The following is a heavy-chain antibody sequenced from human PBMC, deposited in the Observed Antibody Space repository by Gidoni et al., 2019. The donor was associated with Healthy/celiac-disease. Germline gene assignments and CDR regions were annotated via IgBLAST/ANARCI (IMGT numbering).Heavy chain of an antibody. Sequence: QVQLVESGGGVVQPGRSLRLSCAASGCTFSSYGMHWVRQARGKGLEWVAVIWYDGSNKYYADSVKRRFTISRDNSKNPLYLRMNSLRAEDAAVYYCAREDYWGQGTLVTVSS. CDR2: IWYDGSNK. CDR1: GCTFSSYG. J-gene: IGHJ4*02. CDR3: AREDY. V-gene: IGHV3-33*01.